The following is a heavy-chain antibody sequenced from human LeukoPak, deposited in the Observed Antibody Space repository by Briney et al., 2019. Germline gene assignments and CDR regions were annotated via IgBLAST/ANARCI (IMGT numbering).Heavy chain of an antibody. CDR2: ISGSGGST. CDR1: GFTFSSYA. CDR3: ASESGSYGEDYFDY. V-gene: IGHV3-23*01. D-gene: IGHD1-26*01. J-gene: IGHJ4*02. Sequence: GGSLRLSCAASGFTFSSYAMSWARQAPGKGLEWVSTISGSGGSTDCADSVKGRFTISRDNSKNTLYLQMNSLRAEDTAVYYCASESGSYGEDYFDYWGQGTLVTVSS.